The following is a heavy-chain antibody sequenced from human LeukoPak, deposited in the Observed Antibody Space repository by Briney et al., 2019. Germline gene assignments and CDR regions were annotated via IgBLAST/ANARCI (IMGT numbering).Heavy chain of an antibody. CDR1: GYTFTNSA. J-gene: IGHJ4*02. D-gene: IGHD2-2*01. V-gene: IGHV1-3*01. Sequence: ASVKVSCKVSGYTFTNSAMHWVRQAPGQRLEWMGWINAGNGNTKYSQRFQGRVAITRDTSASTAYMELSSLRSGDTAVYFCARDLIVPAASDYWGQGTLVTVSS. CDR3: ARDLIVPAASDY. CDR2: INAGNGNT.